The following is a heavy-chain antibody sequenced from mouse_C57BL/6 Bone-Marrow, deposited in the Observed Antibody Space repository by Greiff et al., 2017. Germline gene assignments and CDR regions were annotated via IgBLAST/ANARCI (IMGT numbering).Heavy chain of an antibody. Sequence: QVQLQQSGAELARPGASVKLSCKASGYTFTSYGISWVKQRTGQGLEWIGEIYPRSGNTYYNEKFKGKATLTADKSSSTAYMELRSLTSEDSAVYFCARSFGYHWYVDVWGTGTTVTVSS. V-gene: IGHV1-81*01. CDR2: IYPRSGNT. CDR3: ARSFGYHWYVDV. D-gene: IGHD2-2*01. CDR1: GYTFTSYG. J-gene: IGHJ1*03.